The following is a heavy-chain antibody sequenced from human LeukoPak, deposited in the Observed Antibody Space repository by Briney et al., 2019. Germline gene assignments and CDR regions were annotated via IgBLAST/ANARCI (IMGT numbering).Heavy chain of an antibody. D-gene: IGHD6-6*01. Sequence: GASVKVSCKASGYTFTSYYMPWVRQAPGQGLEWMGIINPSGGSTSYAQKFQGRVTMTRDTSTSTVYMELSSLRSEDTAVYYCARDQGDGSSGYYFDYWGQGTLVTVSS. V-gene: IGHV1-46*03. J-gene: IGHJ4*02. CDR3: ARDQGDGSSGYYFDY. CDR2: INPSGGST. CDR1: GYTFTSYY.